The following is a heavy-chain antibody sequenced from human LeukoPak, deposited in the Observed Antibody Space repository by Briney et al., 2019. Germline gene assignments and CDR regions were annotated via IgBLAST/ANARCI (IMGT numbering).Heavy chain of an antibody. J-gene: IGHJ3*02. V-gene: IGHV1-2*02. D-gene: IGHD3-22*01. CDR2: INPNSGGT. CDR3: AKDRRITMIVVVIRGLIRDAFDI. CDR1: GYTFTGYY. Sequence: ASVKVSCKTSGYTFTGYYMHWVRQAPGQGLEWMGWINPNSGGTNYAQKFQGRVTMTRDTSISTAYMELSRLRSDDTAVYYCAKDRRITMIVVVIRGLIRDAFDIWGQGTMVTVSS.